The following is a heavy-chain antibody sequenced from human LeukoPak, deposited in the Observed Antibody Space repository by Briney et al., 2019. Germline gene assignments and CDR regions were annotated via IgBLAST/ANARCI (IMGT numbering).Heavy chain of an antibody. CDR1: GFPFSSHW. D-gene: IGHD6-19*01. J-gene: IGHJ4*02. V-gene: IGHV3-7*01. CDR2: ISHDGSEK. CDR3: ASGGGWVFFN. Sequence: GGSLRLSRAASGFPFSSHWLSWFRQSPGKGLEWVAHISHDGSEKHYVDSVKGRFTISRDNARNSQFLQMNSLRVDDTAVYYCASGGGWVFFNWGQGTLVTVSS.